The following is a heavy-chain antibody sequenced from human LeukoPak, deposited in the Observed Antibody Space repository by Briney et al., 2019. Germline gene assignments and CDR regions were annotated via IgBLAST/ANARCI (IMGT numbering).Heavy chain of an antibody. D-gene: IGHD3-22*01. V-gene: IGHV3-64*04. CDR2: ISRSGGST. J-gene: IGHJ3*02. CDR1: GFTLTSYT. CDR3: ARDHGSYSDRSGSRAMDI. Sequence: GGSLRLSCSASGFTLTSYTMHWVRQAPGRGLQYISSISRSGGSTNYADSVKGRFTSSRDNSKNTVYLQMSRLRAKDTAVDYRARDHGSYSDRSGSRAMDIWVQGTMVTVSS.